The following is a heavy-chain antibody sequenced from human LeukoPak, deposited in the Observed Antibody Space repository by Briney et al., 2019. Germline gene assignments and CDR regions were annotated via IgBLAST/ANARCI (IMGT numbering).Heavy chain of an antibody. J-gene: IGHJ6*03. CDR3: ARGGYSYGYAYYYYMDV. CDR1: GYTFTGYY. D-gene: IGHD5-18*01. V-gene: IGHV1-2*02. CDR2: ISPNSGGT. Sequence: ASVKVSCKASGYTFTGYYMHWVRQAPGQGLEWMGWISPNSGGTNYAQKFQGRVTMTRDTSISTAYMELSRLRSDDTAVYYCARGGYSYGYAYYYYMDVWGKGTTVTVSS.